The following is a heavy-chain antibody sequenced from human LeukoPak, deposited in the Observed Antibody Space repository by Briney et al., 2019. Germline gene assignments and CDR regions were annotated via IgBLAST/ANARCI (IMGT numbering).Heavy chain of an antibody. CDR3: ARVEWELPDY. CDR2: INPNSGGT. Sequence: ALVKVSCKASGYTFTGYYMHWVRQAPGQGLEWMGGINPNSGGTNYAQKFQGRVTMTRDTTISTAYMELSRLRSDDTAVYYCARVEWELPDYWGQGTLVTVSS. V-gene: IGHV1-2*02. J-gene: IGHJ4*02. D-gene: IGHD1-26*01. CDR1: GYTFTGYY.